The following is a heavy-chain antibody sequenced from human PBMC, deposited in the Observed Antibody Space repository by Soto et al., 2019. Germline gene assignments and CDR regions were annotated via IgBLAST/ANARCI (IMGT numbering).Heavy chain of an antibody. Sequence: SETLSLTCTVSGGSISSSGYYCVWIRQPPGKGLEWIGSLYYSGTTYYNPSLKSRVTISADTSKNQFSLMLTSVTAADTAVYFCARRKRAQSQFDPWGQGTLVTVSS. CDR1: GGSISSSGYY. CDR3: ARRKRAQSQFDP. V-gene: IGHV4-39*01. D-gene: IGHD6-25*01. CDR2: LYYSGTT. J-gene: IGHJ5*02.